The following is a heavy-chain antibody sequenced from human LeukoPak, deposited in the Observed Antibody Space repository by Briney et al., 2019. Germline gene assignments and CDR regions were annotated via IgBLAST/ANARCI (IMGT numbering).Heavy chain of an antibody. D-gene: IGHD6-19*01. Sequence: GGSLRLSCAASGFTFSSYSMNWVRQAPGKGLEWVSSISSSSSYIYYADSVKGRFTISRDNAKNSLYLQMNSLKTEDTAVYYCTTGTYSGWYNWFDPWGQGTLVTVSS. J-gene: IGHJ5*02. CDR2: ISSSSSYI. CDR1: GFTFSSYS. V-gene: IGHV3-21*03. CDR3: TTGTYSGWYNWFDP.